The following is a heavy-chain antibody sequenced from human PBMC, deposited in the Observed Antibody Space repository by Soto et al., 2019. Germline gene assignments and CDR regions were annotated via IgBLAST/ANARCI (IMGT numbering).Heavy chain of an antibody. Sequence: ESLKISCKGSGYTFTNYWSGWVRQMPGKGLEWMGIIYPGDSNIRYSTSFQGQVTISVDKSISTAYLQWSSLMASDTAMYYCARRGGGYGGYYYNYGLDVWGQGTTVPV. CDR1: GYTFTNYW. CDR3: ARRGGGYGGYYYNYGLDV. D-gene: IGHD5-12*01. V-gene: IGHV5-51*01. CDR2: IYPGDSNI. J-gene: IGHJ6*02.